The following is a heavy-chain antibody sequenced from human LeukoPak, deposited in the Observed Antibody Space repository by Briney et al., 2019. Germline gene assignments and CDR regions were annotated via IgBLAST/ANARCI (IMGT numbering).Heavy chain of an antibody. D-gene: IGHD6-13*01. CDR1: GYTFTSYG. CDR2: ISAYNGDT. J-gene: IGHJ4*02. CDR3: AREWAAAGSDY. V-gene: IGHV1-18*01. Sequence: ASVKVSCKASGYTFTSYGISWVRQAPGQGLERMGWISAYNGDTNYAQKLQGRVTMTTDTSTSTAYMELRSLRSDDTAVYYCAREWAAAGSDYWGQGTLVTVSS.